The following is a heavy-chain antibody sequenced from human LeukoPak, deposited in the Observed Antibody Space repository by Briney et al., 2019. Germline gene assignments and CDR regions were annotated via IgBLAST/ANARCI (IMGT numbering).Heavy chain of an antibody. J-gene: IGHJ4*02. V-gene: IGHV3-23*01. CDR1: GFTFSSYA. CDR2: ICEWGGST. D-gene: IGHD3-16*02. CDR3: AKSGIMITFGGVIVLPYFDY. Sequence: GGSLRLSCAASGFTFSSYAMTWVRQAPGKGLEWVSAICEWGGSTYYADSVKGRFTISRDNSKNTLYLQMNSLRAADTAVYYCAKSGIMITFGGVIVLPYFDYWGQGTLVTASS.